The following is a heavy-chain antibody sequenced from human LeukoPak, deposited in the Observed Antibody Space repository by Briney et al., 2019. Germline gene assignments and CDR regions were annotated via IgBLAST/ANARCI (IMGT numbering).Heavy chain of an antibody. CDR1: GYTFTGYY. CDR2: INPNSGGT. D-gene: IGHD3-22*01. CDR3: ARDRYYDSSGYYYYGMDV. Sequence: GASVKVSCTASGYTFTGYYMHWVRQAPGQGLEWMGRINPNSGGTNYAQKFQGWVTMTRDTSISTAYMELSRLRSDDTAVYYCARDRYYDSSGYYYYGMDVWGQGTTVTVSS. J-gene: IGHJ6*02. V-gene: IGHV1-2*04.